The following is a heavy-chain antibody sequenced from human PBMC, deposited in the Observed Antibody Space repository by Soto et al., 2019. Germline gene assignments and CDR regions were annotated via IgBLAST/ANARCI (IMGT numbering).Heavy chain of an antibody. CDR3: ASLLTEGATFREDAFDL. CDR1: RYTFTSHG. Sequence: QIQLMQSGGDVKTPGASLKVSCTTSRYTFTSHGIAWVRQAPGQGLEWMGWISTFNGKTDYAQKFQGRVTMTADTITSSVHMELRSLRSDDTGVYYWASLLTEGATFREDAFDLWGPGNKVTVSS. CDR2: ISTFNGKT. J-gene: IGHJ3*01. D-gene: IGHD3-9*01. V-gene: IGHV1-18*01.